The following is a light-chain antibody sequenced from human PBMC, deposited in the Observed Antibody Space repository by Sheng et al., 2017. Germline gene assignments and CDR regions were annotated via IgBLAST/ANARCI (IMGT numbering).Light chain of an antibody. V-gene: IGLV3-21*03. J-gene: IGLJ3*02. CDR1: NIGSQS. CDR3: QVWHSANDHRV. CDR2: DDA. Sequence: SYVLTQSPSVSVAPGKTATIPCGGSNIGSQSVHWYQQKPGQAPMLVVYDDANRPSGIPERFSGSNSGNTATLTIIRVEAGDEADYYCQVWHSANDHRVFGGGTMLTVL.